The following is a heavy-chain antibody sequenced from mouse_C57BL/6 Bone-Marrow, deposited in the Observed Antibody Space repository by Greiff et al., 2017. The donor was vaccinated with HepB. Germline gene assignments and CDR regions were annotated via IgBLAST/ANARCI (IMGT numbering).Heavy chain of an antibody. D-gene: IGHD1-1*01. CDR1: GFNIKDYY. CDR2: IDPDDGDT. Sequence: EVQRVESGAELVKPGASVKLSCTASGFNIKDYYMHWVKQRTEQGLEWIGRIDPDDGDTKYAPKLQGKVTITADTSSNTAYLQLSILTSEDTAVYYCALYYYGSGYWGQGTTLTVSS. V-gene: IGHV14-2*01. CDR3: ALYYYGSGY. J-gene: IGHJ2*01.